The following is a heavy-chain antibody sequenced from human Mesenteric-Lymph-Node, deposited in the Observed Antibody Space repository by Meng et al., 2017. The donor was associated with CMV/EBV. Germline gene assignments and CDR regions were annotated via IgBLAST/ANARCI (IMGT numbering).Heavy chain of an antibody. D-gene: IGHD2-8*01. CDR3: ARVNGPGIDPFMDV. CDR1: GFTFNDYY. Sequence: GGSLRLSCAASGFTFNDYYMTWIRQAPGKGLEWVSYISIVGTFIGSTIYYADSVKGRFTISRDNAKNSLYLQMNSLRAEDTAVYYCARVNGPGIDPFMDVWGQGTTVTVSS. CDR2: ISIVGTFIGSTI. V-gene: IGHV3-11*01. J-gene: IGHJ6*02.